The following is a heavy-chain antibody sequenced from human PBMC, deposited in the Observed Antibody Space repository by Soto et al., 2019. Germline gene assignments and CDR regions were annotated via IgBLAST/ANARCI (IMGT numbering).Heavy chain of an antibody. V-gene: IGHV3-21*01. CDR3: GRDVAGHPPDI. CDR1: GFTCSSYS. J-gene: IGHJ3*02. Sequence: GGSLRLSCAASGFTCSSYSMNWVRQAPGKGLEWVSSISSSSSYIYYADSVKGRFTISRDNAKNSLYLQMNSMRAEDTAVYYCGRDVAGHPPDIWGQGTMVTVSS. CDR2: ISSSSSYI.